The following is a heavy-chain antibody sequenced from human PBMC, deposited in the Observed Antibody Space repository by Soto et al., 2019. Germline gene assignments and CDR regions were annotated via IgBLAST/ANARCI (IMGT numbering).Heavy chain of an antibody. CDR2: VYNNETF. CDR1: GASVSSGSFY. J-gene: IGHJ4*02. Sequence: SETLSLTCSVSGASVSSGSFYWSWIRQPPGKGLEWIGFVYNNETFNYNPSLKSRVTLSVDTSKHQFSLKLSSVTAADTAVYYCARVPLRYSSSHNFDSWGQGALVTVSS. D-gene: IGHD6-19*01. V-gene: IGHV4-61*01. CDR3: ARVPLRYSSSHNFDS.